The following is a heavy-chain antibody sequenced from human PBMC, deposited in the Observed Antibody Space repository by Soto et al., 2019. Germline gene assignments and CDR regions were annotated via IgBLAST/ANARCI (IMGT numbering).Heavy chain of an antibody. CDR2: INHSGST. CDR3: ASGGFGELSVFNWFDP. CDR1: GGSFSGYY. V-gene: IGHV4-34*01. Sequence: SETLSLTCAVYGGSFSGYYWSWIRQPPGKGLEWIGEINHSGSTNYNPSLKSRVTISVDTSKNQFSLKLSSVTAADTAVYYCASGGFGELSVFNWFDPWGQGTLVTVSS. J-gene: IGHJ5*02. D-gene: IGHD3-10*01.